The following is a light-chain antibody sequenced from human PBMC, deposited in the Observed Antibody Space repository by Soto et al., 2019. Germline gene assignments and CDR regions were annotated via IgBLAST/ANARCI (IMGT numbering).Light chain of an antibody. J-gene: IGLJ1*01. CDR1: SSDIGRYNF. CDR2: EAT. Sequence: QSALTQPASMSGSPGQSITISCTGTSSDIGRYNFVSWYQHHPGKAPKLIIYEATKRPSGVSYRFSGSESGNTASLTISGLQAEDEADYYCTSYTITSPYVFGTGTKVTVL. CDR3: TSYTITSPYV. V-gene: IGLV2-14*01.